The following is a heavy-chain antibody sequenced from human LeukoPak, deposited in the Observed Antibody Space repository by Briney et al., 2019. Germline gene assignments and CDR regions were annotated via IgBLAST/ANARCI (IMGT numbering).Heavy chain of an antibody. CDR1: GFTFSSYA. D-gene: IGHD6-13*01. CDR2: ISYDGSNK. J-gene: IGHJ5*02. CDR3: ARDRSLCSWYRGDSNWFDP. V-gene: IGHV3-30*04. Sequence: GGSLRLSCAASGFTFSSYAMHWVRQAPGKGLEWVAVISYDGSNKYYADSVKGRFTISRDNSKNALYLQMNSLSAEDRAGYYCARDRSLCSWYRGDSNWFDPWGQGTLVTGS.